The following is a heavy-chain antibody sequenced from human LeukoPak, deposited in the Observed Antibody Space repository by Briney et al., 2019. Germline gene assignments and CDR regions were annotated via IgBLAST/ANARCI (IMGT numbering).Heavy chain of an antibody. J-gene: IGHJ4*02. V-gene: IGHV3-48*03. CDR2: ISSSGSTI. CDR3: ARPNPLGYCSSTSCYEYYFDY. Sequence: GGSLRLSCAGSGFTFSSYEMNWVRQAPGKGLEGVSNISSSGSTIYYADSVKGRFTISRDNAKNSLYLQMNSLRAEDTAVYYCARPNPLGYCSSTSCYEYYFDYWGQGTLVTVSS. D-gene: IGHD2-2*01. CDR1: GFTFSSYE.